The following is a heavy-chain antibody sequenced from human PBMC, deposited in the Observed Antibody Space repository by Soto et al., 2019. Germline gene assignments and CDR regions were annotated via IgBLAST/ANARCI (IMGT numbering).Heavy chain of an antibody. CDR1: GFSVNTYA. Sequence: GGSLRLSCAASGFSVNTYAMSWVRQAPGKGLEWVSTTGISGRTTYYAGSVKGRFTVSRDDSQNTMYLQMNSLKTEDTAVYYCTTYTSSRKYDYWGQGTLVTVSS. D-gene: IGHD6-13*01. CDR3: TTYTSSRKYDY. V-gene: IGHV3-23*01. CDR2: TGISGRTT. J-gene: IGHJ4*02.